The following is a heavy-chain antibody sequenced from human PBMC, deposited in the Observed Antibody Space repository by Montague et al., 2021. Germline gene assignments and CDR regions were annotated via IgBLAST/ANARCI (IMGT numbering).Heavy chain of an antibody. CDR2: IYDSGTT. V-gene: IGHV4-59*08. CDR1: GGSISEFY. CDR3: ARRLGIRAPFDY. D-gene: IGHD7-27*01. Sequence: SETLSLTCTVSGGSISEFYWSWIRQSPGKGLEWIGYIYDSGTTNYNPSLKSRVTISADTSMNQFSLNLSSVTAADTAVYFCARRLGIRAPFDYWGQGTLVTVPS. J-gene: IGHJ4*02.